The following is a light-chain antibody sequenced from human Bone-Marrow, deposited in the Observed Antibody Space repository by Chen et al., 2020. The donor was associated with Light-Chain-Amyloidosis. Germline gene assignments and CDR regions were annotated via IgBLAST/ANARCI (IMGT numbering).Light chain of an antibody. CDR3: QQGNSFPLT. V-gene: IGKV1-12*01. Sequence: IQLTQSLSSVSASIGDRVTITCRASQGINNYLAWYQQKPGKAPKLLMYAASTLHSEVPPRFSGSGSGTVFTLTISSLQAEDFATYLCQQGNSFPLTFGPGTTVDIK. J-gene: IGKJ3*01. CDR2: AAS. CDR1: QGINNY.